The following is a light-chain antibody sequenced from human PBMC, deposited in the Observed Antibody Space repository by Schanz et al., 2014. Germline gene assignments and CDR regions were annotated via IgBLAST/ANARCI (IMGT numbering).Light chain of an antibody. Sequence: EIVLTQSPGTLSLSPGERATLSCRASQSVSSSYLAWYQQKPGQAPRLLIYGASSRATGIPDRFSGSGSGTDFTLTISSLQSEDFAVYYCQQYHDWPPITFGQGTRVEI. J-gene: IGKJ5*01. CDR3: QQYHDWPPIT. CDR1: QSVSSSY. V-gene: IGKV3-20*01. CDR2: GAS.